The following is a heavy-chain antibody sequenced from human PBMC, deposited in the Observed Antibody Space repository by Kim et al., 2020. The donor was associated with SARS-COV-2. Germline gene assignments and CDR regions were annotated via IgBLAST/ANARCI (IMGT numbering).Heavy chain of an antibody. J-gene: IGHJ6*02. Sequence: SETLSLTCAVYGGSFSGYYWSWIRQPPGKGLEWIGEINHSGSTNYNPSLKSRVTISVDTSKNQFSLKLSSVTAADTAVYYCARGYCSGGSCYSYYYYGMDVWGQGTTVTVSS. CDR1: GGSFSGYY. CDR3: ARGYCSGGSCYSYYYYGMDV. CDR2: INHSGST. V-gene: IGHV4-34*01. D-gene: IGHD2-15*01.